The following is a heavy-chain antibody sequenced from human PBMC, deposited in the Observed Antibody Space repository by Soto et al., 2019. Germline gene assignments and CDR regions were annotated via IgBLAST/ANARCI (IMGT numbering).Heavy chain of an antibody. D-gene: IGHD3-22*01. CDR1: GGSISSYY. CDR3: ARDEYYDSSGYADY. V-gene: IGHV4-4*07. Sequence: SETLSLTCTVSGGSISSYYWSWIRQPAGKGLEWIGRTYTSGSTNYNPSLKSRVTMSVDTSKNQFSLKLSSVTAADTAVYYCARDEYYDSSGYADYWGQGTLVTVSS. J-gene: IGHJ4*02. CDR2: TYTSGST.